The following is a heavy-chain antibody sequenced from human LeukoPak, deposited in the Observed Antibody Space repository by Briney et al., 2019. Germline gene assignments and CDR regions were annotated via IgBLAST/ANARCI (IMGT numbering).Heavy chain of an antibody. CDR3: ARGGSYSSSSIWFDP. D-gene: IGHD6-6*01. Sequence: SVKVSCKASGGTFSSHVFSWVRQAPGQGLEWMGGIIPIFGTANYAQKFQGRVTITADKSTSTAYMELSSLRSEDTAVYYCARGGSYSSSSIWFDPWGQGTLVTVSS. CDR1: GGTFSSHV. V-gene: IGHV1-69*06. CDR2: IIPIFGTA. J-gene: IGHJ5*02.